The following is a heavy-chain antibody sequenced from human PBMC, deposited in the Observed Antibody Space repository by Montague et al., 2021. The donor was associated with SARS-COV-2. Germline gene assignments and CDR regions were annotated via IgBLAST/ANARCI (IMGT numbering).Heavy chain of an antibody. CDR3: AKDGYCSGGSCYGYYYYGMDV. CDR1: GFTFSSYA. J-gene: IGHJ6*02. V-gene: IGHV3-23*03. Sequence: SLRLSCAASGFTFSSYAMSWVRQAPGKGLEWVSVIYSGGSSTYYADSVKGRFTISRDNSKNTLYLQMNSLRAEDTAVYYCAKDGYCSGGSCYGYYYYGMDVWGQGTTVTVSS. D-gene: IGHD2-15*01. CDR2: IYSGGSST.